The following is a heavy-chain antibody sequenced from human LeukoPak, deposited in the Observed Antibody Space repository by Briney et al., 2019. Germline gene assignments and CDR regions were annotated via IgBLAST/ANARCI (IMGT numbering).Heavy chain of an antibody. D-gene: IGHD2-2*01. CDR2: IYHGGTT. V-gene: IGHV4-34*01. J-gene: IGHJ4*02. CDR3: ARHVGYCSTTRCYSFDY. CDR1: GGSFSGYY. Sequence: PSETLSLTCAVYGGSFSGYYWSWIRQPPGKGPEWLGSIYHGGTTFYNPSLQSRVTISLDKSKNQFSLRLSSVTAADTALYFCARHVGYCSTTRCYSFDYWGQGSLVTVAP.